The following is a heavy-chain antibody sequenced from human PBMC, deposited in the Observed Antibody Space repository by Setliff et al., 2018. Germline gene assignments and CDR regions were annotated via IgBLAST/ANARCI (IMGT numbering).Heavy chain of an antibody. CDR3: ARSLGSGSYYGSRPFHSDY. CDR2: IDRSGNT. V-gene: IGHV4-61*09. D-gene: IGHD3-10*01. CDR1: GDSISAGINY. J-gene: IGHJ4*02. Sequence: SETLSLTCTVSGDSISAGINYWSWIRQPAGKGLEWIGHIDRSGNTNFNPSLKSRVTISGDRSKNQFSLELSSVTAADTAVYYCARSLGSGSYYGSRPFHSDYWGQGILVTVSS.